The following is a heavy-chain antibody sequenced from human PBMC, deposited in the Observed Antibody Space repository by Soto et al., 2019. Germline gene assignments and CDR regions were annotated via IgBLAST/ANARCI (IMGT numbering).Heavy chain of an antibody. J-gene: IGHJ6*02. V-gene: IGHV3-30-3*01. CDR1: GFTFSSYA. Sequence: GGSLRLSCAASGFTFSSYAMHWVRQAPGKGLEWVAVISYDGSNKYYADSVKGRFTISRDNSKNTLYLQMNSLRAEDTAVYYCARAAAAGTGWAYGMDVWGQGTTVTVSS. CDR3: ARAAAAGTGWAYGMDV. D-gene: IGHD6-13*01. CDR2: ISYDGSNK.